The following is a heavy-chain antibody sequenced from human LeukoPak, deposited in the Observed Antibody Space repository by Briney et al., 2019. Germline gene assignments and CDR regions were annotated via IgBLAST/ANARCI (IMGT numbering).Heavy chain of an antibody. CDR3: ARRYCSSTSCTLDY. CDR1: GFTFSRYE. D-gene: IGHD2-2*01. V-gene: IGHV3-48*03. Sequence: GGSLRLSCAASGFTFSRYEMNWVRQAPGKGLEWVSYISSGGSTIYYADSVKGRFTISRDNAKNSLYLQVNILRAEDTAVYYCARRYCSSTSCTLDYWGQGTLVTVSS. J-gene: IGHJ4*02. CDR2: ISSGGSTI.